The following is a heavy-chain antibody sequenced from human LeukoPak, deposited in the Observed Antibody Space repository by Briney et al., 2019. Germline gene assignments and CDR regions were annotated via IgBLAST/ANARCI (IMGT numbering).Heavy chain of an antibody. CDR3: ARFPYYYDSSGYYYEFDY. D-gene: IGHD3-22*01. CDR2: ISSSNGNT. V-gene: IGHV1-18*01. J-gene: IGHJ4*02. Sequence: ASVKISCKASGDTSTTNGISCGRQAPGQGLVWMIWISSSNGNTNYAQKLQGRVNTTTDTSTSTAYLELRRLRSDDTAVYYCARFPYYYDSSGYYYEFDYWGQGTLVTVSS. CDR1: GDTSTTNG.